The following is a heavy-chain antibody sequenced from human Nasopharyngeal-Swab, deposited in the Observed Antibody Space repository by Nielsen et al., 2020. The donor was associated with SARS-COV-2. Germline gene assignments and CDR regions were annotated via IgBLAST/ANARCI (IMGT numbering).Heavy chain of an antibody. CDR2: INHSGST. D-gene: IGHD2-15*01. Sequence: SETLSLTCTVSGGSISSYYWSWIRQPPGKGLEWIGEINHSGSTNYNPSLKSRVTISVDTSKNQFSLKLSSVTAADTAVYYCARGHNCSGGSCYSSGYYFDYWGQGTLVTVSS. V-gene: IGHV4-34*01. CDR1: GGSISSYY. J-gene: IGHJ4*02. CDR3: ARGHNCSGGSCYSSGYYFDY.